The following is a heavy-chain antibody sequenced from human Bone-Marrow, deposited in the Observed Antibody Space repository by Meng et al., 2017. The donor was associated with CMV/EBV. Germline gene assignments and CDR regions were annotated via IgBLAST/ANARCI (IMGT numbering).Heavy chain of an antibody. CDR1: GGSISSYY. CDR2: IYYSGST. D-gene: IGHD3-22*01. J-gene: IGHJ3*02. CDR3: ARENYYYNDAFDI. V-gene: IGHV4-59*01. Sequence: SETLSLTCTVSGGSISSYYWSWIRQPPGKGLEWIGYIYYSGSTNYNPSLKSRVTISVDTSKNQFSLKLSSVTAADTAVYYCARENYYYNDAFDICGQGTMVTVSS.